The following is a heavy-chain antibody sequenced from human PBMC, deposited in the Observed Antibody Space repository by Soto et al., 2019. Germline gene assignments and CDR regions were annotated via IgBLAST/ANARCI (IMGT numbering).Heavy chain of an antibody. CDR3: AKDRVIQLLPIWPDP. Sequence: PGGSLSLSCAASGFNFNKYGMHWVRQAPGKGLEWVAYVSSDGSNQYYADSVKGRFTISRDNSKSTLYLQLDSLRVDDTAVYYCAKDRVIQLLPIWPDPWGQGTLVTVSS. D-gene: IGHD2-2*01. CDR2: VSSDGSNQ. V-gene: IGHV3-30*18. J-gene: IGHJ5*02. CDR1: GFNFNKYG.